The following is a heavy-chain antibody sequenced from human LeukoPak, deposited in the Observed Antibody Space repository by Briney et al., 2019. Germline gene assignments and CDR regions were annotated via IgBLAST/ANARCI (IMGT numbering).Heavy chain of an antibody. J-gene: IGHJ5*02. D-gene: IGHD5-12*01. Sequence: GESLKISCNGSGYSFTSYWICWVSQLPGKGLEWMGMIYRGDSDTRYSPSFQGQVTISADKSISTAYLQWSSLNASDTAMYYCARGGGGYDYAFWFDPWGQGTLVTVSS. CDR3: ARGGGGYDYAFWFDP. CDR1: GYSFTSYW. V-gene: IGHV5-51*01. CDR2: IYRGDSDT.